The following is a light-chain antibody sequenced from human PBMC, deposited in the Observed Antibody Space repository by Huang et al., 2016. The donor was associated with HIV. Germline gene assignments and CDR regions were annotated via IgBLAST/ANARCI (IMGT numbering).Light chain of an antibody. CDR1: QSVSNY. J-gene: IGKJ3*01. Sequence: EIVLTQSPATLSLSPGERATLSCRASQSVSNYLAWYQQKPGLAPRLLNYDASNRTTGNPARFSGSGSGTDFTLTISSLEPEDFAIYYCQQRSNWPPITFGPGTKVDIK. CDR2: DAS. CDR3: QQRSNWPPIT. V-gene: IGKV3-11*01.